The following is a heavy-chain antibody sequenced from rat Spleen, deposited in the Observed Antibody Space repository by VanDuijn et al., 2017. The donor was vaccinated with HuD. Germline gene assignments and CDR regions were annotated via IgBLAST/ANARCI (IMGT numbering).Heavy chain of an antibody. D-gene: IGHD1-11*01. CDR3: ASHPTEGIG. J-gene: IGHJ2*01. V-gene: IGHV5-29*01. CDR2: ISYDGSST. Sequence: EVQLVESDGGLVQPGRSLKLSCAASGFTFSDYYMAWVRQAPTKGLEWVATISYDGSSTYYRDSVKGRFTISRDNAKSTLYLQMDSLRSEDTATYYCASHPTEGIGWGQGVMVTVSS. CDR1: GFTFSDYY.